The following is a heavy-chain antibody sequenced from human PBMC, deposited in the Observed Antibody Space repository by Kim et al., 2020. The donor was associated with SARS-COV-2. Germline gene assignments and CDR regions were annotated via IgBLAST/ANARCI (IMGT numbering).Heavy chain of an antibody. CDR2: INAGNGNT. CDR1: GYTFTSYA. D-gene: IGHD2-15*01. J-gene: IGHJ4*02. V-gene: IGHV1-3*01. CDR3: ARVGGLTANFDY. Sequence: ASVKVSCKASGYTFTSYAMHWVRQAPGQRLEWMGWINAGNGNTKYSQKFQGRVTITRDTSASTAYMELSSLRSEDTAVYYCARVGGLTANFDYWGQGTLVTVSS.